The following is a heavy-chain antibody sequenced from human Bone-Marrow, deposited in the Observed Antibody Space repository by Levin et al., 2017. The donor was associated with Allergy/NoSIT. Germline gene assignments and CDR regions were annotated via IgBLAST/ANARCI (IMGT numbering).Heavy chain of an antibody. J-gene: IGHJ4*02. D-gene: IGHD5-12*01. CDR2: ISSNGRST. Sequence: ASVKVSCSASGFTFSNYAMHWVRQAPGKGLEYVSAISSNGRSTYYADSVKGRFTISRDNSKNTLYLQMSSLRAEDTAVYDCVKDRRGYDYGSLDYWGQGTLVTVSS. V-gene: IGHV3-64D*06. CDR3: VKDRRGYDYGSLDY. CDR1: GFTFSNYA.